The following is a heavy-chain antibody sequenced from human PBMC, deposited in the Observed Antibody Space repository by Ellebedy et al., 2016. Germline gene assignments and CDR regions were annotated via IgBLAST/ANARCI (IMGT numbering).Heavy chain of an antibody. J-gene: IGHJ4*02. V-gene: IGHV3-7*01. CDR2: IKTDGSET. CDR3: ARDFAMIVDD. Sequence: GGSLRLSCSASGFSFSDNWMTWVRQAPGKGLEWVGNIKTDGSETYYVDSVKGRFTISRDNAKNSLYLQMNSLRAEDTAVYYCARDFAMIVDDWGQGTLVTVSS. CDR1: GFSFSDNW. D-gene: IGHD3-22*01.